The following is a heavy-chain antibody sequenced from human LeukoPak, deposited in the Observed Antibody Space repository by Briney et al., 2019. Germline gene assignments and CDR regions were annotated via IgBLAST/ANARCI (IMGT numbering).Heavy chain of an antibody. CDR2: IYPRDGST. J-gene: IGHJ4*02. Sequence: ASVKVSCKASGYTFTSNYIHWVRQAPGQGLEWMGMIYPRDGSTSYAQKFQGRVTVTRDTSTSTAYMELSSLRSEDTAVYYCARRIAAAGTGPFFYWGQGTLVTVSS. D-gene: IGHD6-13*01. V-gene: IGHV1-46*01. CDR3: ARRIAAAGTGPFFY. CDR1: GYTFTSNY.